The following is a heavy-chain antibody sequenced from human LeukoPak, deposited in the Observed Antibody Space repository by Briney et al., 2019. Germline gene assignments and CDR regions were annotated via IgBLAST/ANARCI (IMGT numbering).Heavy chain of an antibody. CDR1: GFTFSSYS. D-gene: IGHD6-13*01. CDR2: ISSSSSYI. CDR3: ARGTRSWYVAFDI. V-gene: IGHV3-21*01. J-gene: IGHJ3*02. Sequence: GGSLRLSCAASGFTFSSYSMNWVRQAPGKGLEWVSSISSSSSYIYYADSVKGRFTISRDNAKNSLYLQMNSLRAEDTAVYYCARGTRSWYVAFDIWGQGTMVTVSS.